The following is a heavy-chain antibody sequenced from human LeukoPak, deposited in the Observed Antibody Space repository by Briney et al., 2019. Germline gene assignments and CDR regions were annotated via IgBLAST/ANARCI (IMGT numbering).Heavy chain of an antibody. CDR2: INHSGST. J-gene: IGHJ6*03. V-gene: IGHV4-34*01. CDR3: ARYGAVAGTFSYYYYYMDV. Sequence: SETLSLTCAVYGGSFSFYYWSWIRQPPGKGLEWIGEINHSGSTNYNPSLKSRVTISVDTSKNQFSLKLSSVTAADTAVYYCARYGAVAGTFSYYYYYMDVWGKGTTVTVSS. D-gene: IGHD6-19*01. CDR1: GGSFSFYY.